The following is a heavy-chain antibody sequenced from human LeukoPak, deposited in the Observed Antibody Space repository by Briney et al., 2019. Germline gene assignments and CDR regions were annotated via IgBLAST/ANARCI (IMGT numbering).Heavy chain of an antibody. CDR1: GGSISSYY. CDR2: IYYSGST. Sequence: SETLSLTCTVSGGSISSYYWSWIRQPPGKGLEWIGYIYYSGSTNYNPSLKSRVTISVDTSKNQFSLKLSSVTAADTAVYYCARTPGGGSWYEFNYWGQGTLVTVSS. J-gene: IGHJ4*02. D-gene: IGHD6-13*01. CDR3: ARTPGGGSWYEFNY. V-gene: IGHV4-59*01.